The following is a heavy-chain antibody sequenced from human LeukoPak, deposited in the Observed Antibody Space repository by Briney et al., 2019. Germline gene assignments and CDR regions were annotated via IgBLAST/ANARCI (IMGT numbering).Heavy chain of an antibody. D-gene: IGHD6-19*01. J-gene: IGHJ3*02. CDR3: ARGASVVPGIDNAFDI. CDR1: GFTFSDYE. CDR2: ISTSSSYI. Sequence: GGSLRLSCAASGFTFSDYEMNWVRQAPGKGLEWVSSISTSSSYINYADSVKGRFTISRDNAKRSLYLQMNSLRADDTALYYCARGASVVPGIDNAFDIWGQGTMVTVSS. V-gene: IGHV3-21*01.